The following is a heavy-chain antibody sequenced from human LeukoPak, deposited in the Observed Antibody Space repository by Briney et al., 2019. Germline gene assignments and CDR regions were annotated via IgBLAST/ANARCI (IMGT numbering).Heavy chain of an antibody. J-gene: IGHJ4*02. CDR1: GGSFSGYY. V-gene: IGHV4-34*01. CDR3: ARGSGYRGVY. CDR2: INHSGST. Sequence: PSETLSLTCAVYGGSFSGYYWSWIRQPPGKGLEWIGEINHSGSTNYNPSLKSRVTISVDTSKNQFSLKLSSVTAADTAVYYRARGSGYRGVYWGQGTLVTVSS. D-gene: IGHD5-12*01.